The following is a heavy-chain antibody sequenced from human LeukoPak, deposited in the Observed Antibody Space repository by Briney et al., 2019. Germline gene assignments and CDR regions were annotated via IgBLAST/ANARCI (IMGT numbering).Heavy chain of an antibody. V-gene: IGHV4-34*01. J-gene: IGHJ4*02. CDR3: ARVSPDYGDYYFDY. CDR1: GGSFSGYY. D-gene: IGHD4-17*01. Sequence: SETLSLTCAVYGGSFSGYYWSWIGQPPGKGLEWIGEINHSGSTNYNPSLKSRVTISVDTSKNQFSLKLSSVTAADTAVYYCARVSPDYGDYYFDYWGQGTLVTVSS. CDR2: INHSGST.